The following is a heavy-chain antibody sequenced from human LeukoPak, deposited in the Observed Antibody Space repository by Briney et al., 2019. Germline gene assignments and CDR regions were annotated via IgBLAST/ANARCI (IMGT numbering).Heavy chain of an antibody. CDR3: ARGLIAVAGIPFGY. Sequence: ASVKVSCKASGGTFSTYAISWVRQAPGQGLEWMGGIIPIFGTANDAQKFQGRVTITADESTSTAYMELSSLRSEDTAVYYCARGLIAVAGIPFGYWGQGTLVTVSS. J-gene: IGHJ4*02. V-gene: IGHV1-69*01. D-gene: IGHD6-19*01. CDR1: GGTFSTYA. CDR2: IIPIFGTA.